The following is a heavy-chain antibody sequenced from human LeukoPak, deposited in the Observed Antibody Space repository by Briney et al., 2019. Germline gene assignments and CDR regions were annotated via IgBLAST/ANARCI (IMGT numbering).Heavy chain of an antibody. Sequence: GGSLRLSCAASGFRSSDFAMSWVRQAPGKGLECVSVISASGGRTYSAESVKARFTISRDNSKNTLYLEMNSLTADDTAVYYCAKGHSDFGTGFDLWGQGTLVTVS. V-gene: IGHV3-23*01. J-gene: IGHJ4*02. CDR3: AKGHSDFGTGFDL. D-gene: IGHD4-17*01. CDR1: GFRSSDFA. CDR2: ISASGGRT.